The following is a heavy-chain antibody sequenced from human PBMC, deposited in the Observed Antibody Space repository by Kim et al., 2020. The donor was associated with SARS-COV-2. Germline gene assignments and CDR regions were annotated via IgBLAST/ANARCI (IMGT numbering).Heavy chain of an antibody. Sequence: GGSLRLSCAASGFNFSTYPMYWVRQAPGKGLEWVARISDDGNSKYYADFVRGRFTVSRDNSNNTLYLQMNSLRAEDTALFYCARGMEAQIPRHTYYGSGNYYKKKIGHCFHPWGQGTLVTVSS. CDR3: ARGMEAQIPRHTYYGSGNYYKKKIGHCFHP. D-gene: IGHD3-10*01. J-gene: IGHJ5*02. V-gene: IGHV3-30*04. CDR2: ISDDGNSK. CDR1: GFNFSTYP.